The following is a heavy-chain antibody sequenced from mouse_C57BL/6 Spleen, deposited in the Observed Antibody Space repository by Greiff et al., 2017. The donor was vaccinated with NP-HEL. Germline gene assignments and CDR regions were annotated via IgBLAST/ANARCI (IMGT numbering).Heavy chain of an antibody. V-gene: IGHV14-4*01. Sequence: VQLKESGAELVRPGASVKLSCTASGFNIKDDYMHWVKQRPEQGLEWIGWIDPENGDTEYASKFQGKATITADTYSNTAYLQLSSLTSEDTAVYYCTTGGYDALYFDYWGQGTTLTVSS. J-gene: IGHJ2*01. CDR1: GFNIKDDY. CDR2: IDPENGDT. CDR3: TTGGYDALYFDY. D-gene: IGHD2-2*01.